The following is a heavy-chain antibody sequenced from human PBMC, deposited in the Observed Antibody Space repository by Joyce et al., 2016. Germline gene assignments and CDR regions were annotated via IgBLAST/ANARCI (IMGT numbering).Heavy chain of an antibody. CDR3: ARDPGYSAFDS. V-gene: IGHV3-7*04. CDR1: GFAFSSYW. J-gene: IGHJ4*02. CDR2: INEDGSTR. Sequence: EVQLVQSGGALVQPGGSLRLSCAASGFAFSSYWMTWFRQTPDKGLEFVANINEDGSTRNFADSVRGRFTISRDNAQESLYLQMNNLKVDDSAIYYCARDPGYSAFDSWGQGALVTVSS. D-gene: IGHD5-18*01.